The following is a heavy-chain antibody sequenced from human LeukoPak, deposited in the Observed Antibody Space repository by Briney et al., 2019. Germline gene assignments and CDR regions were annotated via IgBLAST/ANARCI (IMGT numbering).Heavy chain of an antibody. CDR1: GGSFSSSNW. CDR2: IYHSGST. D-gene: IGHD3-10*01. Sequence: SETLSLTCAVYGGSFSSSNWWSWVRQPPGKGLEWIGEIYHSGSTNYNPSLKSRVTISVDKSKNQFSLKLSSVTAADTAVHYCARAPLGDYYGSGSVIDYWGQGTLVTVSS. J-gene: IGHJ4*02. V-gene: IGHV4-4*02. CDR3: ARAPLGDYYGSGSVIDY.